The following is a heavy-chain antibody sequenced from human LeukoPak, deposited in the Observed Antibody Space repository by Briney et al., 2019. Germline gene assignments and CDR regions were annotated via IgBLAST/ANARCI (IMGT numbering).Heavy chain of an antibody. V-gene: IGHV3-21*01. CDR1: GFTFSSYS. CDR2: ISSSSRYI. CDR3: AREHYDILTGYSGNSFQY. D-gene: IGHD3-9*01. J-gene: IGHJ1*01. Sequence: GGFLRLSCAASGFTFSSYSLNWVRQAPGKGLEWVSSISSSSRYIYYADSVKGRFTISRDNAKNSLDLQMNSLRAEDTAVYYCAREHYDILTGYSGNSFQYWGQGTLVTVST.